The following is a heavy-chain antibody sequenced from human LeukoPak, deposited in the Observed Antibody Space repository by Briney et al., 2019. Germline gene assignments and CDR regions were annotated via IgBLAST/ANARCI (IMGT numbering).Heavy chain of an antibody. V-gene: IGHV4-31*03. Sequence: PSETLSLTCTVSGGSISSGGYYWSWIRQHPGKGLEWIGFIYYSGSTYYNPSLKSRVTFSVDTSKNQFSLKLSSVNAADTAVYYCARAVYDYIWGSYRFDYWGQGTLVT. CDR3: ARAVYDYIWGSYRFDY. CDR2: IYYSGST. CDR1: GGSISSGGYY. D-gene: IGHD3-16*02. J-gene: IGHJ4*02.